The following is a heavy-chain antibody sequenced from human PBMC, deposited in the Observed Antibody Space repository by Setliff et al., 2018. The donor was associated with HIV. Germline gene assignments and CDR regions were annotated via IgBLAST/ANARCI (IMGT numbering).Heavy chain of an antibody. CDR3: ARGTYYYYYYMDV. Sequence: PSETLSLTCTVSGGSISSHYWSWIRQPPGKGLEWIGYIYYSGNTNYNPSLKSRVTISVDTSKNQFSLKLSSVTAADTAVYFCARGTYYYYYYMDVWGKGTTVTVSS. J-gene: IGHJ6*03. CDR2: IYYSGNT. D-gene: IGHD1-1*01. CDR1: GGSISSHY. V-gene: IGHV4-59*08.